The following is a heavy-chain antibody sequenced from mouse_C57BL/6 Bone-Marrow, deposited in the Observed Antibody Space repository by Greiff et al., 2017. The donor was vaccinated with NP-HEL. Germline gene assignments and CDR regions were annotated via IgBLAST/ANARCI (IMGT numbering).Heavy chain of an antibody. D-gene: IGHD1-1*01. CDR3: TREVFITTVVADY. V-gene: IGHV1-15*01. CDR2: IDPETGGT. CDR1: GYTFTDYE. Sequence: QVQLQQSGAELVRPGASVTLSCKASGYTFTDYEMHWVKQTPVHGLEWIGAIDPETGGTAYNQKFKGKAILTADKSSSTAYMELRGLTSEDSTVYYCTREVFITTVVADYWGQGTTLTVSS. J-gene: IGHJ2*01.